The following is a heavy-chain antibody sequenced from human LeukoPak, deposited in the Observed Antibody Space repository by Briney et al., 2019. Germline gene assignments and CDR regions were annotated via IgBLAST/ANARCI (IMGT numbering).Heavy chain of an antibody. J-gene: IGHJ4*02. Sequence: GGSQRLSCAASGFTFDDYAMHWVRQAPGKGLEWVSLIRGDGGSTYYADSVKGRFTISRDNSKNSLYLQMNSLRTEDTALSYCAKEGTYYDFWSGYHPYYFDYWGQGTLVTVSS. D-gene: IGHD3-3*01. CDR2: IRGDGGST. V-gene: IGHV3-43*02. CDR1: GFTFDDYA. CDR3: AKEGTYYDFWSGYHPYYFDY.